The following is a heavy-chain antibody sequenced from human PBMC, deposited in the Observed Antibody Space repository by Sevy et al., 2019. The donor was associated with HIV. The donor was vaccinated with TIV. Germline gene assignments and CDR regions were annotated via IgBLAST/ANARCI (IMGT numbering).Heavy chain of an antibody. CDR2: ISAYNGNT. J-gene: IGHJ6*03. V-gene: IGHV1-18*01. CDR3: ARVLGYYGSGSYHYYYYYMDV. Sequence: ASVKVSCKASGYTFTSYGISWVRQAPGQGLEWMGWISAYNGNTNYAQKLQGRVTMTTDTSKSTAYMELRSLRSDDTAVYYCARVLGYYGSGSYHYYYYYMDVWGKGTTVTVSS. D-gene: IGHD3-10*01. CDR1: GYTFTSYG.